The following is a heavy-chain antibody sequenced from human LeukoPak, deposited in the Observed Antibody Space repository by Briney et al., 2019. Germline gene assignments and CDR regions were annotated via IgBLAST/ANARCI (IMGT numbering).Heavy chain of an antibody. CDR3: ARRGVGLHKYYFDY. V-gene: IGHV4-39*01. D-gene: IGHD5-18*01. CDR2: IYYSGST. Sequence: SETLSLTCTVSGGSISSSSYYWGWIRQPPGKGLEGIGSIYYSGSTYYNPSLKSRVTISVDTSKNQFSLKLSSVTAADTAVYYCARRGVGLHKYYFDYWGQGTLVTVSS. J-gene: IGHJ4*02. CDR1: GGSISSSSYY.